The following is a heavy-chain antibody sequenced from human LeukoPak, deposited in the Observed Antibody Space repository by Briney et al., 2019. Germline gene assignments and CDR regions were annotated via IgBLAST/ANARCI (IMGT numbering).Heavy chain of an antibody. CDR2: FDPEDGET. CDR1: GYTLTELS. D-gene: IGHD4-23*01. V-gene: IGHV1-24*01. CDR3: ATVSDYGGNSVDY. Sequence: ASVEVSCKVSGYTLTELSMHWVRQAPGKGLEWMGGFDPEDGETIYAQKFQGRVTMTEDTSTDTAYMELSSLRSEDTAVYYCATVSDYGGNSVDYWGQGTLVTVSS. J-gene: IGHJ4*02.